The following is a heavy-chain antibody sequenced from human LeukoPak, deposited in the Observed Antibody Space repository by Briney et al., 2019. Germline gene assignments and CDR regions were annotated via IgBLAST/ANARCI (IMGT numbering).Heavy chain of an antibody. D-gene: IGHD3-22*01. CDR2: IYYSGRT. CDR1: GGSISSYY. CDR3: ARVGGYYYGIDY. Sequence: SETLSLTCTVSGGSISSYYWRWLRQPPGKGLEWIGYIYYSGRTNYNPSLKIRVTISVDTSKNQFSLKLSSVTAADTAVYYCARVGGYYYGIDYWGQGTLVTVSS. V-gene: IGHV4-59*01. J-gene: IGHJ4*02.